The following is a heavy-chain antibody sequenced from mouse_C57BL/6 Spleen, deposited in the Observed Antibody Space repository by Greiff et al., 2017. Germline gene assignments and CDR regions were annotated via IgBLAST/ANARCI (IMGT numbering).Heavy chain of an antibody. V-gene: IGHV2-6*01. D-gene: IGHD2-4*01. CDR2: IWGVGST. J-gene: IGHJ4*01. Sequence: VQLVESGPGLVAPSQSLSITCTVSGFSLTSYGVDWVRQSPGKGLEWLGVIWGVGSTNYNSALKSRLSISKDNSKSQVFLKMNSLQTDDTAMYYCASRGIYYDYDERVYYAMDYWGQGTSVTVSS. CDR3: ASRGIYYDYDERVYYAMDY. CDR1: GFSLTSYG.